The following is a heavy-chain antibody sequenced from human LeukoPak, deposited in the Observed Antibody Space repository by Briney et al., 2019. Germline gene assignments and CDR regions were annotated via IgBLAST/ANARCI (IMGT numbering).Heavy chain of an antibody. CDR2: IYTSGST. Sequence: SETLSLTCTVSGGSISSYYWGWIRQPAGKGLEWIGRIYTSGSTNYNPSLKSRVTMSVDTSKNQFSLKLSSVTAANTAVYYCARDLSSGWYGGYYYYMDVWGKGTTVTVSS. CDR1: GGSISSYY. CDR3: ARDLSSGWYGGYYYYMDV. J-gene: IGHJ6*03. D-gene: IGHD6-19*01. V-gene: IGHV4-4*07.